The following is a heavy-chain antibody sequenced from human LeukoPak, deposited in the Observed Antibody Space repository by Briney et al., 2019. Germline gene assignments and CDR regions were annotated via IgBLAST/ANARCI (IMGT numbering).Heavy chain of an antibody. V-gene: IGHV3-30*02. J-gene: IGHJ4*02. D-gene: IGHD6-13*01. CDR2: IRYDGSNQ. CDR3: ATSGYSSSWYVS. CDR1: GFTFSSYG. Sequence: GGSLRLSCAASGFTFSSYGMHWVRQAPGKGPEWVAFIRYDGSNQYYADSVKGRFTISRDNSKNMLYLQMNSLRAEDTAVYYCATSGYSSSWYVSWGQGILVTVSS.